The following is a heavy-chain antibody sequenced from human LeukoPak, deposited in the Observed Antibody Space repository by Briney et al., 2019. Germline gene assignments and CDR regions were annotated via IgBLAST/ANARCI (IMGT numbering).Heavy chain of an antibody. CDR1: GDSVSSNSAA. D-gene: IGHD2-15*01. CDR2: TYYRSKWYS. Sequence: SQTLSLTCAISGDSVSSNSAAWNWIRQSPSRGPEWLGRTYYRSKWYSDYAVSVKSRITINPDTSKNQFSLQLNSVTPEDTAVYYCARTLRGGSQYYYYGMDVWGQGTTVTVSS. CDR3: ARTLRGGSQYYYYGMDV. J-gene: IGHJ6*02. V-gene: IGHV6-1*01.